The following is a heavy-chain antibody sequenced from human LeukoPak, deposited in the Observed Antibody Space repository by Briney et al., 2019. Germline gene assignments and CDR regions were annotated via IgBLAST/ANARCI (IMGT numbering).Heavy chain of an antibody. CDR3: ARDAHIVRGVNPLDY. Sequence: HPGGSLRLSCAASGFTFSSYAMSWVRQAPGKGLEWISYVSYSSTIYYADSVKGRFTISRDNAKNSLYLQMNSLRDEDTAVYYCARDAHIVRGVNPLDYWGQGTLVTVSS. CDR1: GFTFSSYA. D-gene: IGHD3-10*01. J-gene: IGHJ4*02. V-gene: IGHV3-48*02. CDR2: VSYSSTI.